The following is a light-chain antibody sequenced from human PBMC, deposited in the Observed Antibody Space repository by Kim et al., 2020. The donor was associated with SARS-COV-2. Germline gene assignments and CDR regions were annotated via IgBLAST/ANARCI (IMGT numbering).Light chain of an antibody. CDR2: WAS. CDR3: QQYLSTPYT. J-gene: IGKJ2*01. CDR1: QSVLYNSNNRNY. Sequence: RATSNCKSSQSVLYNSNNRNYLAWYQQKPGQPPKLLIYWASTRESGVPDRFSGSGSATDFTLTISSLQAEDVAVYYCQQYLSTPYTFGQGTKLEI. V-gene: IGKV4-1*01.